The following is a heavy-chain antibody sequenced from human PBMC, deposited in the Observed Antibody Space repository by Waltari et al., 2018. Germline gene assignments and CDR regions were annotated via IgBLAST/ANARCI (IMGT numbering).Heavy chain of an antibody. D-gene: IGHD3-22*01. CDR2: LDPEDGET. J-gene: IGHJ5*02. CDR3: ATGGYDSSGYYYVSGWFDP. CDR1: GYTLAELS. Sequence: QVQLVQSGAEVKKPGASVKVSWKVSGYTLAELSMHWVRQAPGKGLEWMGGLDPEDGETIYAQKFKGRVTMTEDTSTDTAYMELSSLRSEDTAVYYCATGGYDSSGYYYVSGWFDPWGQGTLVTVSS. V-gene: IGHV1-24*01.